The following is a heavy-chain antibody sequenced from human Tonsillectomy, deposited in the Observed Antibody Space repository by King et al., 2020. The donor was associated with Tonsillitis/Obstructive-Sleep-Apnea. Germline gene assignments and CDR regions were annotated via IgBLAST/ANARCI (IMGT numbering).Heavy chain of an antibody. CDR2: ISGSGGST. CDR1: GFTFSSYA. Sequence: VQLVESGGGLVQPGGSLRLSCAASGFTFSSYAMSWVRPAPGKGLEWVSAISGSGGSTYYADTVKGRFTISRDNSKNTLYLQMNSLRAEDTAVYYCAKVPSYYYYYGMDVWGQGTTVTVSS. CDR3: AKVPSYYYYYGMDV. V-gene: IGHV3-23*04. J-gene: IGHJ6*02.